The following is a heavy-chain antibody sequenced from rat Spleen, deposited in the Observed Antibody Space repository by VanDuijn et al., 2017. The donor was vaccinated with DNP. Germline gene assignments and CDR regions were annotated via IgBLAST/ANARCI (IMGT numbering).Heavy chain of an antibody. Sequence: QVQLQQSGTELAKPGSSVKISCKASGYTFTSYYIAWIKQATGQGLEYIGYIYTGSGGTNYNEKFKGKATLTVAKSSSTAFIQLSSLTPDDSAVYYCARSWVGVRGIWFAYWGQGTLVTVSS. CDR3: ARSWVGVRGIWFAY. D-gene: IGHD4-3*01. CDR1: GYTFTSYY. J-gene: IGHJ3*01. V-gene: IGHV1-43*01. CDR2: IYTGSGGT.